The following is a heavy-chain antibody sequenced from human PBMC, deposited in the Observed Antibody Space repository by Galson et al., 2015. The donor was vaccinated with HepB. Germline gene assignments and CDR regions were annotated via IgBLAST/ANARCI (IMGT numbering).Heavy chain of an antibody. V-gene: IGHV3-74*01. D-gene: IGHD3-10*01. CDR1: GFTFSSHW. J-gene: IGHJ3*02. CDR3: AKALGILDAFDI. Sequence: SLRPSCAASGFTFSSHWMHWVRQAPGKGLVWVSRVNNDGTSTSYADPVKGRFTISRDNAKNTLYLQMNSLRAEDTAVYYCAKALGILDAFDIWGQGTMVTVSS. CDR2: VNNDGTST.